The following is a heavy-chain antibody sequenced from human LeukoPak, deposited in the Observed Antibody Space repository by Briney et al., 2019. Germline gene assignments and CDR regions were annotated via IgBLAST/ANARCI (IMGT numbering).Heavy chain of an antibody. D-gene: IGHD3-3*01. V-gene: IGHV3-66*01. CDR1: GFTFSSYA. J-gene: IGHJ4*02. CDR3: ARVPYYSLWSGPGYFDY. Sequence: PGGSLRLSCAASGFTFSSYAMSWVRQAPGKGLEWVSVIYSGANTYYADSVKGRFTISRDNFENTLYLQMNSLRAEDTAVYYCARVPYYSLWSGPGYFDYWGQGTLVTVSA. CDR2: IYSGANT.